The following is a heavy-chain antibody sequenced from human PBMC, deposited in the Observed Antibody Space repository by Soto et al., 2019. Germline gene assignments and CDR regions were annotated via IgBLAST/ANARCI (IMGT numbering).Heavy chain of an antibody. CDR2: ISAYNGNT. J-gene: IGHJ6*02. CDR1: GYTFTSYG. CDR3: ASGFSGLVRDGYDMDV. V-gene: IGHV1-18*04. Sequence: ASVKVSCKASGYTFTSYGISWVRQAPGQGLEWMGWISAYNGNTNYAQKLQGRVTMTTDTSTSTAYMELRSLRSDDTAVYYCASGFSGLVRDGYDMDVWGQGTTVTVSS. D-gene: IGHD3-10*01.